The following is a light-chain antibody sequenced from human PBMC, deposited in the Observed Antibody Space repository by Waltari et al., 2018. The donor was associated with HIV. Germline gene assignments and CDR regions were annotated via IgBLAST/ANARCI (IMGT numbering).Light chain of an antibody. J-gene: IGLJ2*01. CDR1: NRDIGNFDY. V-gene: IGLV2-8*01. CDR3: SSYATTNDFYVL. CDR2: EVY. Sequence: QSALTQPPSASGSPGHSVTISCTGTNRDIGNFDYGAWYQQHPGKPPKLIISEVYKRPSGVPNRFSGSKSGNTASLTVSGLQAEDEADYYCSSYATTNDFYVLFGGGTKLTVL.